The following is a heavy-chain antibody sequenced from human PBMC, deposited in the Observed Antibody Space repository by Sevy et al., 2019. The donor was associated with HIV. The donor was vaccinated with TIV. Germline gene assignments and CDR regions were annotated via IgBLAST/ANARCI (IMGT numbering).Heavy chain of an antibody. CDR2: INAISSNI. D-gene: IGHD6-13*01. CDR1: GFTFSSYA. Sequence: GGSLRLSCAASGFTFSSYAMNWVRQAPGKGLEWVSSINAISSNIYYADSVKGRFTISRDNAENSLYLQMNSLRAEDTAVYYCARGDSSRPGYWGQGTLVTVSS. J-gene: IGHJ4*02. CDR3: ARGDSSRPGY. V-gene: IGHV3-21*01.